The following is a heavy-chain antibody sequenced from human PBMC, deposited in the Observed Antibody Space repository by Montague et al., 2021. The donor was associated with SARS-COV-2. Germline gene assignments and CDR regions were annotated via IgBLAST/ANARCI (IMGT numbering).Heavy chain of an antibody. J-gene: IGHJ5*02. CDR1: GGSISSSSYY. V-gene: IGHV4-39*07. D-gene: IGHD5-24*01. CDR3: AREDRWNWFDP. Sequence: SETLSLTYTVSGGSISSSSYYWGWIRQPPGKGLEWIGSIYYSGSTYYNPSLKSRVTISVDPAKNQFSLKMSSVTAADTAVYYCAREDRWNWFDPWGQGTLVIVSS. CDR2: IYYSGST.